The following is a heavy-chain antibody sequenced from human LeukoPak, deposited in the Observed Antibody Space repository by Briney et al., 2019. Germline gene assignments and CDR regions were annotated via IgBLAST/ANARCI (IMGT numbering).Heavy chain of an antibody. CDR3: ARAPNWKHSDY. CDR2: IHYSGST. V-gene: IGHV4-39*07. Sequence: SETLSLTCTVSGGSISSSSYYWGWIRQPPGKGLEWIGSIHYSGSTNYNPSLKSRVTISVDKSKNQFSLKLSSVTAADTAVYYCARAPNWKHSDYWGQGTLVTVSS. D-gene: IGHD1-1*01. J-gene: IGHJ4*02. CDR1: GGSISSSSYY.